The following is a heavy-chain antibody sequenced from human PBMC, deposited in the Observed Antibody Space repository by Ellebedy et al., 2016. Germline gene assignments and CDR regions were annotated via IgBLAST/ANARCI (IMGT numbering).Heavy chain of an antibody. CDR1: GLNFNTFF. Sequence: GESLKISXTASGLNFNTFFMSWVRQAPGKGLEWVSTISAGSDTTRLADSVKGRFTISRDSSKNSVYLRMNNLRGEDTALYYCARGVGGTSLNWFDPWGQGTLVTVSS. D-gene: IGHD3-16*01. CDR3: ARGVGGTSLNWFDP. J-gene: IGHJ5*02. V-gene: IGHV3-23*01. CDR2: ISAGSDTT.